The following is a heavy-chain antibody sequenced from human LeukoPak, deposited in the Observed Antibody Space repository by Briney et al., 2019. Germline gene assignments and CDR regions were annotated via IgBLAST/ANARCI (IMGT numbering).Heavy chain of an antibody. CDR1: GGSIGSGRYY. CDR2: IYTRGST. Sequence: PSQTLSLTCNVSGGSIGSGRYYWSWIRQPAGKGLEWIGRIYTRGSTNYNPSLKSRVTMSVDTSKNQFSLKLSSVTAADTAVYYCATDGMVRGPDAWFDSWGQGTLVTVSS. V-gene: IGHV4-61*02. D-gene: IGHD3-10*01. CDR3: ATDGMVRGPDAWFDS. J-gene: IGHJ5*01.